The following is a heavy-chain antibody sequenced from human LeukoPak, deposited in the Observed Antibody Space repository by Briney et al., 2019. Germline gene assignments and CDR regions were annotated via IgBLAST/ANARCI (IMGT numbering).Heavy chain of an antibody. V-gene: IGHV1-8*01. D-gene: IGHD3-10*01. CDR2: MNPSSGNT. J-gene: IGHJ4*02. CDR3: ASHTYYYSSGSFGH. CDR1: GYTFTSYD. Sequence: ASVKVSCKASGYTFTSYDINWVRQATGQGPEWMGWMNPSSGNTGYAQRLQGRVTMTRDTSISTAYLELSSLRSEDTAVYYCASHTYYYSSGSFGHWGQGTLVTVSS.